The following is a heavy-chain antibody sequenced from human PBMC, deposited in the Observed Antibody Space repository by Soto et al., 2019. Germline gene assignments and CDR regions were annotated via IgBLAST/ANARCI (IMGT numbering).Heavy chain of an antibody. Sequence: QVQLVQSGAEEMKPGASVKVSCKASGYTLTRYSIHWVRQAPGQRLEWMGWINAGNGNTKFSQKFQGRVTITRDTSASTAYMELRGLRSEDTAVYYFAILGTYYFDNSDNYFDFWGQGTLVTVSS. J-gene: IGHJ4*02. CDR3: AILGTYYFDNSDNYFDF. CDR2: INAGNGNT. D-gene: IGHD3-22*01. V-gene: IGHV1-3*05. CDR1: GYTLTRYS.